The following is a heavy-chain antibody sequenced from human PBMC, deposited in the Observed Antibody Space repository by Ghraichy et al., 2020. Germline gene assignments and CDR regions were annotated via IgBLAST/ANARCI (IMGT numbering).Heavy chain of an antibody. Sequence: ASVKVSCKASGYTFTIYGISWVRQAPGQGLEWMGWISAYNGNTNYAQKLQGRVTMTTDTSTSTAYMELSSLRSDDTAVYYCARLSESYLGFGYWVQGTRVTVSS. CDR1: GYTFTIYG. CDR3: ARLSESYLGFGY. D-gene: IGHD1-26*01. J-gene: IGHJ4*02. V-gene: IGHV1-18*04. CDR2: ISAYNGNT.